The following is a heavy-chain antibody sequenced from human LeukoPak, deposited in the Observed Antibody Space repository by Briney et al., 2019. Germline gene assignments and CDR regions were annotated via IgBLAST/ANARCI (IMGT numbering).Heavy chain of an antibody. J-gene: IGHJ3*02. CDR1: GGSISSYY. CDR2: SYYSGST. Sequence: SETLSLTCTVSGGSISSYYWSLIRRPPGKGLEWIGYSYYSGSTNYNPSLKSRVTISVDTSKNQFSLKLSSVTAADTAVYYCARHTSIADFDIWGQGTMVTVSS. D-gene: IGHD6-13*01. CDR3: ARHTSIADFDI. V-gene: IGHV4-59*08.